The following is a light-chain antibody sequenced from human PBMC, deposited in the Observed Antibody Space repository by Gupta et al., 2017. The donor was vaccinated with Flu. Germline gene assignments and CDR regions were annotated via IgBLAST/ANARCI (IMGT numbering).Light chain of an antibody. CDR1: QDIRNF. J-gene: IGKJ3*01. CDR3: QHYNNVPPGIA. CDR2: DTS. Sequence: RVTITCQASQDIRNFLNWYQQKPGKAPQLLIYDTSYVATGVPSRFSGRGSGTDFSFTISSLQPEDVATYYCQHYNNVPPGIAFGPGTKVEI. V-gene: IGKV1-33*01.